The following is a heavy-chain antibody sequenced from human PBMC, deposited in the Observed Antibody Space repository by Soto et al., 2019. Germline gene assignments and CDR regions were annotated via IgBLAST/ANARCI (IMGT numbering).Heavy chain of an antibody. Sequence: GASVKVSCKASGYTFTGYYMHWVRQAPGQGLEWMGWINPNSGGTNYAQKFQGWVTMTRDTSISTAYMELSRLRSDDTAVYYCARERVAYYYYYYGMDVWGQGTTVTVSS. V-gene: IGHV1-2*04. J-gene: IGHJ6*02. D-gene: IGHD5-12*01. CDR2: INPNSGGT. CDR3: ARERVAYYYYYYGMDV. CDR1: GYTFTGYY.